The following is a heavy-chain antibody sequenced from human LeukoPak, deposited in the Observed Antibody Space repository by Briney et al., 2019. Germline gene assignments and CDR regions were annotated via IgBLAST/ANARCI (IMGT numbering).Heavy chain of an antibody. D-gene: IGHD4-11*01. CDR3: ARSVTYHYYYYMDV. V-gene: IGHV4-61*05. CDR2: IYYSGST. J-gene: IGHJ6*03. CDR1: GGSISSTNYY. Sequence: PSETLSLTCTVSGGSISSTNYYWAWIRQPPGKGLEWIGYIYYSGSTNYNPSLKSRVTISVDTSKNQFSLKLSSVTAADTAVYYCARSVTYHYYYYMDVWGKGTTVTVSS.